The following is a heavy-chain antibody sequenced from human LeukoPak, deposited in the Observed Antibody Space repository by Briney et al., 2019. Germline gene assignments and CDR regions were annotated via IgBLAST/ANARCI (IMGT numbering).Heavy chain of an antibody. CDR3: AKDLGMVRGVRARHDY. J-gene: IGHJ4*02. CDR1: GFTFSNYA. Sequence: PGGSLRLSCAASGFTFSNYAMSWVRQAPGKGLEWVSAISGSGGTGIYYADSVKGRFTISRDNSKNTLFLQMNSLRADDTAVYYCAKDLGMVRGVRARHDYWGQGTLVTVSS. D-gene: IGHD3-10*01. V-gene: IGHV3-23*01. CDR2: ISGSGGTGI.